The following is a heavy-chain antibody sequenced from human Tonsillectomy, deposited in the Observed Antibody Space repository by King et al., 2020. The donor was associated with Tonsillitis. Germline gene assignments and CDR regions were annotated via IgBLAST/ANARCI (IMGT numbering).Heavy chain of an antibody. CDR2: INHSGST. J-gene: IGHJ4*02. CDR1: GGSFSNYF. V-gene: IGHV4-34*01. Sequence: VQLQQWGAGLLKPSETLSLTCAVYGGSFSNYFWSWIRQPPGKGLEWIGDINHSGSTNFNPSLESRVTISMETSTNQFSLNLSSVTAADTAVYYCARGKYDFWSGYSDYFDYWGRGTLVTVSS. D-gene: IGHD3-3*01. CDR3: ARGKYDFWSGYSDYFDY.